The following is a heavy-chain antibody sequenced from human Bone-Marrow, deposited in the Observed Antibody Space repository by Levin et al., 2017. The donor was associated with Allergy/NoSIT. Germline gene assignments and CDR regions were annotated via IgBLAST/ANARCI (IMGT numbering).Heavy chain of an antibody. J-gene: IGHJ4*02. Sequence: AGGSLRLSCAGSGFTFSLYWMTWVRQAPGKGLEWVANVKPDGSQKNYMDSVKGRFTISRDNAHNSLYLRMNNLRAEDTAVYWCARVDNSDESFGYWGQGTLVTVAT. CDR1: GFTFSLYW. CDR2: VKPDGSQK. CDR3: ARVDNSDESFGY. D-gene: IGHD4-17*01. V-gene: IGHV3-7*01.